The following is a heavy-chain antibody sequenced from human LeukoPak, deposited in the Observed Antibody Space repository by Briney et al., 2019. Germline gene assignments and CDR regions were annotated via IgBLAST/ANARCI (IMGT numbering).Heavy chain of an antibody. Sequence: PSETLSLTCTVSGGSINSSSYFWGWVRQPPGKGLEYIGTIFYSGSTYYSPSLESRVTISVDTSKNQFSLSLNSVTAADTAVYYCASTSKVGATGYYYSYYMDVWGKGTTVTVSS. CDR2: IFYSGST. J-gene: IGHJ6*03. D-gene: IGHD1-26*01. CDR3: ASTSKVGATGYYYSYYMDV. CDR1: GGSINSSSYF. V-gene: IGHV4-39*07.